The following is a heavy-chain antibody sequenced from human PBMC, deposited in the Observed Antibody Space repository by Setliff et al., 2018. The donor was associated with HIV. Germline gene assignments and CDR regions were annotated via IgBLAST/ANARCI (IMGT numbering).Heavy chain of an antibody. CDR1: GGSISSYY. CDR2: IYSSGST. D-gene: IGHD1-7*01. V-gene: IGHV4-4*09. Sequence: PSETLSLTCTVSGGSISSYYWSWIRQPPGKGLEWIGNIYSSGSTNYNPSLKSRVTISVDTSKNQFSLKLTSVTAADTAVYYCARHHELTAHGLFDSWGQGTLVTVSS. CDR3: ARHHELTAHGLFDS. J-gene: IGHJ4*02.